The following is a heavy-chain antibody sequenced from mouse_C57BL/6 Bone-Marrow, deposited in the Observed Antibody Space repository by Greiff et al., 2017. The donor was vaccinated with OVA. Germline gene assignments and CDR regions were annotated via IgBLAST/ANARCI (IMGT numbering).Heavy chain of an antibody. Sequence: QVQLKQPGAELVKPGASVKLSCKASGYTFTSYWMHWVKQRPGQGLEWIGMIHPNSGSTNYNEKFKSKATLTVDKSSSTAYMQLSSLTSEDSAVYYCARSLYYYGSSYGVFDVWGTGTTVTVSS. V-gene: IGHV1-64*01. CDR3: ARSLYYYGSSYGVFDV. D-gene: IGHD1-1*01. CDR1: GYTFTSYW. J-gene: IGHJ1*03. CDR2: IHPNSGST.